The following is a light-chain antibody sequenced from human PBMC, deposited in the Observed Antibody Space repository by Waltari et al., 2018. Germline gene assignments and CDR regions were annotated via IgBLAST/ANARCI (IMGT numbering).Light chain of an antibody. V-gene: IGKV1-39*01. J-gene: IGKJ1*01. Sequence: DIQMTQSPSSLSASVGDRVTITCRASQSISTYLNWYQQKPGEAPKLLIFAASSLQSGVPSRFSGSGSGTDFTLTIRSLQPEDFATYYCQQTYNSPPWTFGQGTKVEIK. CDR2: AAS. CDR3: QQTYNSPPWT. CDR1: QSISTY.